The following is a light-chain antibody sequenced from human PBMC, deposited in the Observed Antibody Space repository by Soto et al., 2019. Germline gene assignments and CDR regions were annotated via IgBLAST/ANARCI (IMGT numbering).Light chain of an antibody. CDR1: QSVSHY. CDR2: DAS. V-gene: IGKV3-11*01. Sequence: EIVLTQSPATLSLSPGERATLSCRASQSVSHYLAWYQQKPGQAPRLLIYDASNRATDIPARFSGSGSGTDFPLTISGLEPEDLAVYYCQQRTYWVTFGQGTKLEIK. J-gene: IGKJ2*01. CDR3: QQRTYWVT.